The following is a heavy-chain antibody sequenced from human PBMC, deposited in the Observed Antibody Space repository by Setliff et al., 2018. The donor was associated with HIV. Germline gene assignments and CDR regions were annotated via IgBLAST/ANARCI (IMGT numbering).Heavy chain of an antibody. V-gene: IGHV4-31*11. CDR2: NDYRGST. D-gene: IGHD3-16*01. CDR1: GGSVSSADYS. CDR3: ATERWLYQNFDS. J-gene: IGHJ4*02. Sequence: SETLSLTCAVSGGSVSSADYSWSWIRQRTGKGLEWIGYNDYRGSTYYNPSLKSRILISVDTSKNQVSLKLDSVTAADTAVYYCATERWLYQNFDSWGQGTQVTVSS.